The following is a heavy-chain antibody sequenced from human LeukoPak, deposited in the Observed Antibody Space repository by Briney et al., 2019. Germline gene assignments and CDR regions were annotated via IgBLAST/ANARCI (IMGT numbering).Heavy chain of an antibody. CDR3: ARIFLGYSSGWYFDY. CDR1: GGSISSSSYY. J-gene: IGHJ4*02. V-gene: IGHV4-39*07. CDR2: IYYSGST. Sequence: SETLSLTCTVSGGSISSSSYYWDWIRQPPGKGLEWIGSIYYSGSTYYNPSLKSRVTMSVDTSKNQFSLNLSSVTALDTAVYYCARIFLGYSSGWYFDYWGQGTLVTVSS. D-gene: IGHD6-19*01.